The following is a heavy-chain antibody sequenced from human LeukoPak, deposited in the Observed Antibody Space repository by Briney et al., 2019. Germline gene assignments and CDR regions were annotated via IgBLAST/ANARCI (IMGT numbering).Heavy chain of an antibody. J-gene: IGHJ4*02. Sequence: GGSLRLSCAASGFTFSSYAMSWVRQAPGKGLEWVSAISGSGGSTYYADSVKGRFTISRDNSKNTLYLQMNSLRAEDTAVYYCAKDRMGYGSGSYYPDYWGQGTLVTVSS. CDR2: ISGSGGST. CDR1: GFTFSSYA. V-gene: IGHV3-23*01. CDR3: AKDRMGYGSGSYYPDY. D-gene: IGHD3-10*01.